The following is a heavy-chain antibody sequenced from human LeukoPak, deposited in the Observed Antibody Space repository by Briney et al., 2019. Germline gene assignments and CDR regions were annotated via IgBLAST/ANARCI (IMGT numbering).Heavy chain of an antibody. CDR2: ISGSGGST. J-gene: IGHJ4*02. CDR3: AKDTGTWELRDPFDY. V-gene: IGHV3-23*01. D-gene: IGHD1-26*01. Sequence: GGSLRLSCAASGFTFSSYAMSWVRRAPGKGLEWVSAISGSGGSTYYADSVKGRFTISRDNSKNTLYLQMNSLRAEDTAVYYCAKDTGTWELRDPFDYWGQGTLVTVSS. CDR1: GFTFSSYA.